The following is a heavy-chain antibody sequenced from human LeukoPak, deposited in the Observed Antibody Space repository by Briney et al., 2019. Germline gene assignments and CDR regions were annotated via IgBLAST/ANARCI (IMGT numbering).Heavy chain of an antibody. V-gene: IGHV4-61*05. CDR2: IYYSGST. Sequence: SETLSLTCTVSGGSISSSSYYWGWIRQPPGKGLEWIGYIYYSGSTNYNPSLKSRVTISVDTSKNQFSLKLSSVTAADTAVYYCAIDGSNRRDSSSWSDACDIWGQGTMVTVSS. CDR3: AIDGSNRRDSSSWSDACDI. D-gene: IGHD6-13*01. CDR1: GGSISSSSYY. J-gene: IGHJ3*02.